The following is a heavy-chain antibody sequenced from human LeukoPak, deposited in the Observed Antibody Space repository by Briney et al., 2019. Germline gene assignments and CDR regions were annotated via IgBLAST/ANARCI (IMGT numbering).Heavy chain of an antibody. V-gene: IGHV3-48*01. D-gene: IGHD1-1*01. J-gene: IGHJ4*02. CDR3: ARDHNYAFDN. Sequence: GGSLRLSCTASGFPFIDYSMNWVRQAPGKGLEWVSYIRIESGNTNYADSVKGGFTMSAEKAKNSLYLQMNSLRVEDTAVYYCARDHNYAFDNWGQGTLVSVSS. CDR2: IRIESGNT. CDR1: GFPFIDYS.